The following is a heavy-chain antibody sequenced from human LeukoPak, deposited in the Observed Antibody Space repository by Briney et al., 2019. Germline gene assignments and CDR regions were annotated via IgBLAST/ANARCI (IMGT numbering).Heavy chain of an antibody. J-gene: IGHJ4*02. V-gene: IGHV3-48*04. Sequence: GGPLRLSCAASGFTFSSYSMNWVRRAPGKGLEWVSFISSSSSTIYYADSVKGRFTISRDNAKNSLYLQMNSLRAEDTAVYYCARDRGGSYSAIDYWGQGTLVTVSS. CDR2: ISSSSSTI. CDR1: GFTFSSYS. D-gene: IGHD1-26*01. CDR3: ARDRGGSYSAIDY.